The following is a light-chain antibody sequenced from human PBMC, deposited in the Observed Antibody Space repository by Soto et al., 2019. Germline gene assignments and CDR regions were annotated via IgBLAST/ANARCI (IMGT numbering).Light chain of an antibody. CDR1: ESVSGY. CDR2: DAS. CDR3: QQRSYLCT. J-gene: IGKJ2*02. V-gene: IGKV3-11*01. Sequence: EIVLTQSPATLSLSPGERATLSCRASESVSGYLAWYQQKPGQAPRLLIYDASNRASGVPARFSGGGSGTDFTLTISRLEPEDFAVYYCQQRSYLCTFGQGTKVDIK.